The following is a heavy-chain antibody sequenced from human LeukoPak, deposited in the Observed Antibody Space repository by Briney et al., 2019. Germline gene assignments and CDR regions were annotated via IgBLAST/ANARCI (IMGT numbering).Heavy chain of an antibody. V-gene: IGHV1-3*01. D-gene: IGHD7-27*01. J-gene: IGHJ4*02. Sequence: ASVKVSCKASGYTFTSYAIQWVRQAPGQGLEWMGWINAGNGNTKYSQNLQGRVTITRDTSASTAYMELSSLRSEDTAVYYCARGPLGRNGDYFDYWGQGTLVTVSS. CDR3: ARGPLGRNGDYFDY. CDR2: INAGNGNT. CDR1: GYTFTSYA.